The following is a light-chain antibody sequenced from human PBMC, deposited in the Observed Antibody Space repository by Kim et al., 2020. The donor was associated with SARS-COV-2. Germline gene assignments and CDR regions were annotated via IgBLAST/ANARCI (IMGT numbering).Light chain of an antibody. CDR2: KAS. J-gene: IGKJ2*01. CDR3: QQYNTQYT. Sequence: DIQMTQSPSTLSASVGDRVTITCRVSQSISSWLAWYQQKPGKAPKLLIYKASSLESGVPSRFSGSGSGTEFTLTISSLQPDDFATYYCQQYNTQYTFGQGTKLEI. CDR1: QSISSW. V-gene: IGKV1-5*03.